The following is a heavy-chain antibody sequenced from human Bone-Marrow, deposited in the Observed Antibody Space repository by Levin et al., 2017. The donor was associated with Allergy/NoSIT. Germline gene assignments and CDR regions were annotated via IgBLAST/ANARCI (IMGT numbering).Heavy chain of an antibody. CDR3: ARHACDDSGCSSDSYWFFDL. J-gene: IGHJ2*01. Sequence: SQTLSLTCTVSGGSTGRYYWSWIRQPPGKGLEWVGYVTYSGATNYNPSLKGRVTISLDTSKTQYSLRLTSMTAGDTAVYYCARHACDDSGCSSDSYWFFDLWGRGTLVTVSS. V-gene: IGHV4-59*08. CDR1: GGSTGRYY. CDR2: VTYSGAT. D-gene: IGHD3-22*01.